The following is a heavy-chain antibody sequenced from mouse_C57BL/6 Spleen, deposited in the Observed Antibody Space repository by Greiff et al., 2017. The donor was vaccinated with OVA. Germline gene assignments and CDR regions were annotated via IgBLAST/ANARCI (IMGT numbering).Heavy chain of an antibody. Sequence: QVQLKESGAELARPGASVKLSCKASGYTFTSYGISWVKQRTGQGLEWIGEIYPRSGNTYYNEKFKGKATLTADKSSSTAYMELRSLTSEDSAVYFCARDGRDEDAMDYWGQGTSVTVSS. CDR1: GYTFTSYG. V-gene: IGHV1-81*01. J-gene: IGHJ4*01. CDR3: ARDGRDEDAMDY. D-gene: IGHD3-3*01. CDR2: IYPRSGNT.